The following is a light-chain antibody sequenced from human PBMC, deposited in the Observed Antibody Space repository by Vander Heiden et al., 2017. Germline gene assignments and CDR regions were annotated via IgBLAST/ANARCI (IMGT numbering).Light chain of an antibody. V-gene: IGKV4-1*01. CDR2: WAS. CDR1: QTILYSPDNRNY. Sequence: DFAMSQSPDSLAVSLGERATIKCKSSQTILYSPDNRNYLAWYQQKPGQPPKLLIYWASTRESGVPDRFSGSGSGTDFTLTISGLQAEDVAVYYCQQYYSTPPSFTFGPGTKV. CDR3: QQYYSTPPSFT. J-gene: IGKJ3*01.